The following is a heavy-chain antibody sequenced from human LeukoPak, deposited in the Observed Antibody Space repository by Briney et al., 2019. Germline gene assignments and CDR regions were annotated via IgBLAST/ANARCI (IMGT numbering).Heavy chain of an antibody. CDR2: IKQDGSQR. J-gene: IGHJ4*02. CDR3: ARRGGSSSRRSPIDY. D-gene: IGHD6-6*01. V-gene: IGHV3-7*01. CDR1: GFTFSRYG. Sequence: GRSLRLSCAGSGFTFSRYGMHWVRQAPGKGPEWVANIKQDGSQRYYVDSVRGRFTISRDNAKNSLFLQMNGLRAEDTAVYYCARRGGSSSRRSPIDYWGQGTLVTVSS.